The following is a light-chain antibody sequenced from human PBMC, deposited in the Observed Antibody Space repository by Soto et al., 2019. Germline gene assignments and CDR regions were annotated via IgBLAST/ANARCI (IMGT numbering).Light chain of an antibody. CDR3: QQSYSSSIT. J-gene: IGKJ5*01. Sequence: DIQMTQSPSSLSASVGDRVTITCRASQSISSYLNWYHQKPGKAPKLLIYAASNLQSGVPSRFSGSGSGTEFTLTISSLPPDDLATYYCQQSYSSSITFGQGTRLEIK. CDR1: QSISSY. CDR2: AAS. V-gene: IGKV1-39*01.